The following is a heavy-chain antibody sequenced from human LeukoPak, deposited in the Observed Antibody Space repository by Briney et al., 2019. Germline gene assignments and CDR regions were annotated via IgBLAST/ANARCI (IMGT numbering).Heavy chain of an antibody. D-gene: IGHD3-3*01. CDR3: ARDPQYYDFWSGLRNYYGMDV. J-gene: IGHJ6*02. V-gene: IGHV4-59*01. CDR2: IYYSGST. CDR1: GGSISSYY. Sequence: SETLSLTCTVSGGSISSYYWSWIRQPPGKGLEWIGYIYYSGSTNYNPSLKSRVTISVDTSKNQFSLKLSSVTAADTAVYYCARDPQYYDFWSGLRNYYGMDVWGQGTTVTVSS.